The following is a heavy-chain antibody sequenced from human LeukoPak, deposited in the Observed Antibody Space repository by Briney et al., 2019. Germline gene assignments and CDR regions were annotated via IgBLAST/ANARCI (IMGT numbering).Heavy chain of an antibody. CDR1: GYTFTSYD. Sequence: GASVKVSCKASGYTFTSYDINWVRQATGQGLEWMGWMNPNSGNTGYAQKFQGRVTITRNTSISTAYMELSSLRSEDTAVYYCVRGGSNYNWFDPWGQGTLVTVSS. V-gene: IGHV1-8*03. J-gene: IGHJ5*02. CDR2: MNPNSGNT. CDR3: VRGGSNYNWFDP. D-gene: IGHD4-11*01.